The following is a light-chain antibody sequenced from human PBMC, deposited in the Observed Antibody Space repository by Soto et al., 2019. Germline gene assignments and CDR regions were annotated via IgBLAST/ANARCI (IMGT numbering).Light chain of an antibody. J-gene: IGKJ2*01. CDR1: QSISN. Sequence: ENVLTQSPGTLSVSPGEIATLSCRASQSISNLAWYQQKPGQAPRLVIYDTSSRATGIPDRFSGSGSATDFTLTISRLEPEDVAVYYCLQYGSWYTFGQGTKLEIK. CDR3: LQYGSWYT. V-gene: IGKV3-20*01. CDR2: DTS.